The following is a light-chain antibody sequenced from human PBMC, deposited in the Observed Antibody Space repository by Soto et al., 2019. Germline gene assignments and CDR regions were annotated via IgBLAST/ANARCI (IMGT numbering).Light chain of an antibody. CDR2: DDS. CDR3: QVWDSSSDHYV. V-gene: IGLV3-21*02. J-gene: IGLJ1*01. CDR1: NIGTRT. Sequence: SYELTQPPSESVAPGQTARITCGGNNIGTRTVHWYQQKPGQAPVLVVHDDSDRPSGIPERFSGFNSVNTATLTITRVEAGDEADYFCQVWDSSSDHYVFGTGTKVTVL.